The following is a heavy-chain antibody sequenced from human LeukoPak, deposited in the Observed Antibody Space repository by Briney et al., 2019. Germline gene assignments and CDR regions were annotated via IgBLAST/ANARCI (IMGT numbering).Heavy chain of an antibody. J-gene: IGHJ4*02. Sequence: PSETLSLTCTVSGDSISSSNCYWGWIRQPPGKGLEWIGSIYFSGGTYYNASLKSRVTISVDTSKNQFSLKLSSVTAADTAVYYCAREGGLRYFDWLFDYFDYWGQGTLVTVSS. D-gene: IGHD3-9*01. CDR1: GDSISSSNCY. CDR3: AREGGLRYFDWLFDYFDY. V-gene: IGHV4-39*02. CDR2: IYFSGGT.